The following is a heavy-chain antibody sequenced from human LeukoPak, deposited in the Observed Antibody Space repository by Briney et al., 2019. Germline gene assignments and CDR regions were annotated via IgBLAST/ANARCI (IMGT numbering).Heavy chain of an antibody. D-gene: IGHD5-24*01. J-gene: IGHJ4*02. V-gene: IGHV3-43*02. CDR3: AKDIWPGWWLQLDY. CDR2: ISGDGGST. Sequence: PGGTLRLSCAASGFTFDDYAMHWVRQAQGKGLEWVSLISGDGGSTYYADSVKGRFTISRDNSKNSLYLQMNSLRTEDTALYYCAKDIWPGWWLQLDYWGQGTLVTVSS. CDR1: GFTFDDYA.